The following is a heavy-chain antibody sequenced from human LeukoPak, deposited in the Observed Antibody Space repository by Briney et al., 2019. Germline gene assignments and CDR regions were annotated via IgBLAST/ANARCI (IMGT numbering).Heavy chain of an antibody. D-gene: IGHD6-19*01. V-gene: IGHV1-69*04. Sequence: ASVKVSFKASGGTFSSYAISWVRQAPGQGLEWMGRIIPILGIANYAQKFQGRVTITADKSTSTAYMELSSLRSEDTAVYYCARATSHSSGWYRDYYYYGMDVWGQGTTVTVSS. J-gene: IGHJ6*02. CDR2: IIPILGIA. CDR1: GGTFSSYA. CDR3: ARATSHSSGWYRDYYYYGMDV.